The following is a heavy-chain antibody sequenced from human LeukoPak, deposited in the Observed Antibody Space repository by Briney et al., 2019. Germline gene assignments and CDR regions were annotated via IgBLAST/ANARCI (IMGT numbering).Heavy chain of an antibody. CDR1: GFTFSSYA. CDR3: AKGRKMLYDRSSTSCGPWAYYYGMDV. D-gene: IGHD2-2*01. V-gene: IGHV3-23*01. Sequence: GGSLRLSCAASGFTFSSYAMSWVRQAPGKGLGWVSAISGSGGSTYYADSVKGRFTISRDNSKNTLYLQMNSLRAEDTAVYYCAKGRKMLYDRSSTSCGPWAYYYGMDVWGQGTTVTVSS. J-gene: IGHJ6*02. CDR2: ISGSGGST.